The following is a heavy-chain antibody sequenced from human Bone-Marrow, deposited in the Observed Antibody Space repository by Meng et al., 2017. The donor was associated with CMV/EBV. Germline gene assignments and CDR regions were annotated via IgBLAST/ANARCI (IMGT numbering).Heavy chain of an antibody. Sequence: ESLKISCTVAGGSMSSSSYYCGWIRQPPGKGLEWIGSIYYSGSTYYNPSLKSRVTISVDTSKNQFSLKLSSVTAADTAVYYCARLHAQFHYYGSGSYYVAPVHYYYYYGMDVWGQGPTVTVSS. V-gene: IGHV4-39*01. CDR3: ARLHAQFHYYGSGSYYVAPVHYYYYYGMDV. CDR1: GGSMSSSSYY. J-gene: IGHJ6*02. CDR2: IYYSGST. D-gene: IGHD3-10*01.